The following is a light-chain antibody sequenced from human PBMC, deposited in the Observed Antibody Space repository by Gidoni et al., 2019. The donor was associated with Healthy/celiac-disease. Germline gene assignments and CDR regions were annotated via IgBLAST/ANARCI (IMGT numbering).Light chain of an antibody. CDR1: SGSIASNY. V-gene: IGLV6-57*02. Sequence: NFMLTQPHSVSESPGKTVTISCTGSSGSIASNYVQWYQQRPGSAPTTVIYEDNQRPSGVPDRFSCSIDSSSNSASLTISGLKTEDEADYYCQSYDSSNLGWRVFGGGTKLTVL. CDR3: QSYDSSNLGWRV. J-gene: IGLJ3*02. CDR2: EDN.